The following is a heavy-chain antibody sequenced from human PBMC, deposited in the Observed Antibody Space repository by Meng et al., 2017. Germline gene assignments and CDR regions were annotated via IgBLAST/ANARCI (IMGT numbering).Heavy chain of an antibody. D-gene: IGHD5-12*01. CDR1: GYTFTGYY. Sequence: ASVKVSCKASGYTFTGYYMHWVRQAPGQGLGWMGWINPNSGGTNYAQKFQGRVTMTRDTSISTAYMELSRLRSDDTAVYYCARYSGYDVSNLDYWGQGTLVTVSS. CDR2: INPNSGGT. CDR3: ARYSGYDVSNLDY. J-gene: IGHJ4*02. V-gene: IGHV1-2*02.